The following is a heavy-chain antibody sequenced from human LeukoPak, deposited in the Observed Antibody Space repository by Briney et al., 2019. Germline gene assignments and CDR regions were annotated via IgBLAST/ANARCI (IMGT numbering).Heavy chain of an antibody. Sequence: GGSLRLSCAASGFTFNKYAMNWVRQAPGKGLEWVSSISGGGEATYYADSAKGRFTISRDNSQNTLYLQMNSLRAEDTAVYYCARDYADYVGYFFFDYWGQGSLVTVSS. CDR3: ARDYADYVGYFFFDY. CDR2: ISGGGEAT. D-gene: IGHD4-17*01. J-gene: IGHJ4*02. CDR1: GFTFNKYA. V-gene: IGHV3-23*01.